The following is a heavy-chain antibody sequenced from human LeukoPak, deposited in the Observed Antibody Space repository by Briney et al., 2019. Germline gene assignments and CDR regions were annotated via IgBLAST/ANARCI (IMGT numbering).Heavy chain of an antibody. CDR3: AKGGFGIVVVISASGDY. D-gene: IGHD3-22*01. Sequence: GGSLRLSCAASGFTFTSYAMSWVRQAPGKGREWVSAISGSGGSTYYADSVKGLFTISRDNSKNTVYLQMNSLRAEDTAVYYCAKGGFGIVVVISASGDYWGQGTLVTVSS. CDR1: GFTFTSYA. J-gene: IGHJ4*02. V-gene: IGHV3-23*01. CDR2: ISGSGGST.